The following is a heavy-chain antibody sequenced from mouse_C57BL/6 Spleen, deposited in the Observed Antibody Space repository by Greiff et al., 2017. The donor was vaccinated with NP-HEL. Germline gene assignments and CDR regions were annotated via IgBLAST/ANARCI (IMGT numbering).Heavy chain of an antibody. CDR1: GYTFTDYE. V-gene: IGHV1-15*01. CDR3: TTSDGYFDY. CDR2: IDPETGGT. J-gene: IGHJ2*01. D-gene: IGHD2-3*01. Sequence: VQLQQSGAELVRPGASVTLSCKASGYTFTDYEMHWVKQTPVHGLEWIGAIDPETGGTAYNQKFKGKAILTADKSSSTAYMELRSLTSEDSAVYYCTTSDGYFDYWGQGTTLTVSS.